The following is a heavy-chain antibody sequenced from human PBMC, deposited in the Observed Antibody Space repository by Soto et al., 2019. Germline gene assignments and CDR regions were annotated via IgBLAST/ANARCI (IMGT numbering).Heavy chain of an antibody. CDR2: ISSYNGDT. V-gene: IGHV1-18*01. J-gene: IGHJ6*02. CDR3: AREGVAPYYYYGMDV. CDR1: GYTFTRSG. D-gene: IGHD5-12*01. Sequence: QVQLVQSGAEVKKPGASVKVSCKASGYTFTRSGISWVRQAPGQGPEWMGWISSYNGDTNYAQTFQGRVTMTAATATSTAYLELRSLRSDGTAVYYCAREGVAPYYYYGMDVWGQGTPVTVSS.